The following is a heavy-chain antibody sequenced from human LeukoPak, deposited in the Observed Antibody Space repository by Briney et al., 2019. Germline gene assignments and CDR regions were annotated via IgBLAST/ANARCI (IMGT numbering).Heavy chain of an antibody. D-gene: IGHD3-10*01. CDR2: IKQDGSEK. Sequence: QPGGSLRLSCAASGFTFSSYWMSWVRQAPGKGLEWVANIKQDGSEKYYVDSVKGRFTISRDNPKNTLYLQMNSLRAEDTAVYYCAKAGGWFGELLQTSADNWFDPWGQGTLVTVSS. CDR3: AKAGGWFGELLQTSADNWFDP. V-gene: IGHV3-7*03. J-gene: IGHJ5*02. CDR1: GFTFSSYW.